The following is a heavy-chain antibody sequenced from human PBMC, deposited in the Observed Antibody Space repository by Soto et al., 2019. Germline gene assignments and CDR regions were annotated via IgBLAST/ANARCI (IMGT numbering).Heavy chain of an antibody. CDR2: ISYDGSNK. CDR3: VKDQGRGGYSYGYFSPYFDY. D-gene: IGHD5-18*01. J-gene: IGHJ4*02. Sequence: GGSLRLSCAASGFTFSSYGMHWVRQAPGKGLEWVAVISYDGSNKYYADSVKGRFTISRDNSKNTLYLQMNSLRAEDTAVYYCVKDQGRGGYSYGYFSPYFDYWGQGTLVTVSS. CDR1: GFTFSSYG. V-gene: IGHV3-30*18.